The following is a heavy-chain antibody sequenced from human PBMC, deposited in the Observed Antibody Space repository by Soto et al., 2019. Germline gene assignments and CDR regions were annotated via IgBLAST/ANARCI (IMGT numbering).Heavy chain of an antibody. J-gene: IGHJ4*02. CDR2: ILPIFGTG. D-gene: IGHD1-26*01. V-gene: IGHV1-69*01. CDR3: SRDSGSYIRYFDY. CDR1: GGTFSSYA. Sequence: QVQLVQSGAEVKKPGSSVNVSCKASGGTFSSYAISWVRQAPGQGLEWMGGILPIFGTGNYAQKFQGRVTITADESTSTAYMELSSLRSEDTAVYYCSRDSGSYIRYFDYWGQGTLVTVSS.